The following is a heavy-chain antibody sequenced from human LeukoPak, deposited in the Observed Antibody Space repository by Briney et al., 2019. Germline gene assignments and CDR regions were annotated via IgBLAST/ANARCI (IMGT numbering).Heavy chain of an antibody. D-gene: IGHD1-26*01. CDR1: GFTVSSNY. Sequence: RGSLRLSCVASGFTVSSNYMSWVRQAPGKGLEWVSLIYSEANTYYADSVKGRFTISRDNSKNTLYLQMNSLRAEDTAVYYCARGVVGIIPLDYWGQGTLVTVSS. V-gene: IGHV3-53*01. CDR2: IYSEANT. J-gene: IGHJ4*02. CDR3: ARGVVGIIPLDY.